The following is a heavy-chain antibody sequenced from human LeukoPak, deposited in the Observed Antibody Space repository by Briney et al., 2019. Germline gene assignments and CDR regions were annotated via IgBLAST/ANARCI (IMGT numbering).Heavy chain of an antibody. CDR2: IYHSGST. J-gene: IGHJ4*02. CDR3: ARLIIVTGSRFDY. Sequence: PSETLSLTCAVSGYSISSGYYWGWIRQPPGKGLEWIGSIYHSGSTYYNPSLKSRVTISVDTSKNQFSLKLSSVTAADTAVYYCARLIIVTGSRFDYWGQGTLVTVSS. CDR1: GYSISSGYY. D-gene: IGHD1-20*01. V-gene: IGHV4-38-2*01.